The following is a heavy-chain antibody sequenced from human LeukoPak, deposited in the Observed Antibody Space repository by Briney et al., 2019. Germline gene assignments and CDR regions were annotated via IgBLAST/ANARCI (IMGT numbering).Heavy chain of an antibody. J-gene: IGHJ4*02. D-gene: IGHD2/OR15-2a*01. CDR1: GFTFSSYA. V-gene: IGHV3-23*01. CDR2: ISGSGGST. Sequence: PGGSLRLSCAASGFTFSSYAMSWVRQAPGKGLEWVSAISGSGGSTYYADSVKGRFTVSRDNSKNTLYLQMNSLRAEDTAVYYCAKELPMAWLPQGFFDYWGQGSLVTVSS. CDR3: AKELPMAWLPQGFFDY.